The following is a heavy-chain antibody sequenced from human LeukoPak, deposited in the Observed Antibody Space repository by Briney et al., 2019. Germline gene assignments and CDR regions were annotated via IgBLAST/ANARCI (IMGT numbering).Heavy chain of an antibody. CDR3: AKDKGRYSSSWYGYFDX. Sequence: GGSLRLSCAASGFTFSSYGMHWVRQAPGKELEWVAFIRYDGSNKYYADSVKGRFTISRDNSKNTLYLQMNSLRAEDTAVYYCAKDKGRYSSSWYGYFDXXXQGTLXTVXS. V-gene: IGHV3-30*02. CDR2: IRYDGSNK. D-gene: IGHD6-13*01. CDR1: GFTFSSYG. J-gene: IGHJ4*02.